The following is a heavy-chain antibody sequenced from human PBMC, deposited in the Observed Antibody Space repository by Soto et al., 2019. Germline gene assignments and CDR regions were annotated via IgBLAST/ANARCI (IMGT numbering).Heavy chain of an antibody. Sequence: GGSLRLSCAASGFTFSSYSMNWVRQAPGKGLEWVSYISSSSSTIYYADSVKGRFTISRDNAKNSLYLQMNSLRAEDTAVYYCVKDLGYCSGGSCYLYYYYYYGLDVWGQGTTVTVS. J-gene: IGHJ6*02. CDR1: GFTFSSYS. CDR2: ISSSSSTI. V-gene: IGHV3-48*01. D-gene: IGHD2-15*01. CDR3: VKDLGYCSGGSCYLYYYYYYGLDV.